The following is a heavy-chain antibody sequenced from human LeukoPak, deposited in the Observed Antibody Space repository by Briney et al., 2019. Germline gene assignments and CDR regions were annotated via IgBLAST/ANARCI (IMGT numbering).Heavy chain of an antibody. CDR1: GYTFTGYY. CDR2: INPNSGGT. J-gene: IGHJ4*02. D-gene: IGHD3-10*01. Sequence: GASVKVSCKASGYTFTGYYMHWVRQAPGQGLEWMGWINPNSGGTNYAQKFQGRVTMTRDTSISTAYMELSRLRSDDTAVYYCARELSPVEAWGYYRGQGTLVTVSS. CDR3: ARELSPVEAWGYY. V-gene: IGHV1-2*02.